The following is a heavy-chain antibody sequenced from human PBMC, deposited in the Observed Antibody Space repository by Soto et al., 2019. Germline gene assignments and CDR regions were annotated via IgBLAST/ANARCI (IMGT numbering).Heavy chain of an antibody. CDR1: GFTFSSYA. Sequence: GGSLRLSCAGSGFTFSSYAMNWVRQAPGKGLEWVSGISGSGGRIYYADSVKGRFTISRDNSKNTLYLQMSSLRAEDTAVYYCAKSDITIFGVVIPLLYFDDWGQGTLVTVSS. V-gene: IGHV3-23*01. J-gene: IGHJ4*02. CDR2: ISGSGGRI. CDR3: AKSDITIFGVVIPLLYFDD. D-gene: IGHD3-3*01.